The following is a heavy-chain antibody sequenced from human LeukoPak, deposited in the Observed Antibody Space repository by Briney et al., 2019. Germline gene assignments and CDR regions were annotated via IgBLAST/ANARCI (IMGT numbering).Heavy chain of an antibody. Sequence: SETLSLTCAVYGGSFKTYWWSWIRHSPGKGLEWIGEVKYSGNTYYNPSLQSPVTISIDMSKNQFSLTLSSVTAADTAVYYCAREGSSGWLYWGQGTLVTVSS. CDR3: AREGSSGWLY. J-gene: IGHJ4*02. V-gene: IGHV4-34*01. D-gene: IGHD6-19*01. CDR1: GGSFKTYW. CDR2: VKYSGNT.